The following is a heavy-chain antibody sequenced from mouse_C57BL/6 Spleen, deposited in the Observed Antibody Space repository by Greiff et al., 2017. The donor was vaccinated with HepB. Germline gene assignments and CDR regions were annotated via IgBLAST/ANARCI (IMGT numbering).Heavy chain of an antibody. V-gene: IGHV1-64*01. CDR3: ARGATVVPYAMDY. Sequence: VQLQEPGAELVKPGASVKLSCKASGYTFTSYWMHWVKQRPGQGLEWIGMIHPNSGSTNYNEKFKSKATLTVDKSSSTAYMQLSSLTSEDSAVYYCARGATVVPYAMDYWGQGTSVTVSS. J-gene: IGHJ4*01. D-gene: IGHD1-1*01. CDR1: GYTFTSYW. CDR2: IHPNSGST.